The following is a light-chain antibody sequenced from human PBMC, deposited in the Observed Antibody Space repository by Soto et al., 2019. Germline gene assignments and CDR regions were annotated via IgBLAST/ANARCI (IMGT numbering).Light chain of an antibody. J-gene: IGLJ2*01. CDR2: DVF. Sequence: QSVLTQPRSVSGSPGHSVTISCFGTSSDIGSYNAVSWYQQHPGKAPKLIIFDVFERPSGVPDRFSGSKSGNSASLTISGLQAKDESDYYCSSFAPSYRVIFGGGTKVTVL. CDR3: SSFAPSYRVI. V-gene: IGLV2-11*01. CDR1: SSDIGSYNA.